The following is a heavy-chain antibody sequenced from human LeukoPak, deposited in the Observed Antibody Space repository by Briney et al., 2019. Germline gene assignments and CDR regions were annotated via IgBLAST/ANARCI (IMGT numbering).Heavy chain of an antibody. CDR2: LSGSGGST. V-gene: IGHV3-23*01. CDR1: GFTFSSYA. CDR3: AKFCSGRSCYSYFQH. D-gene: IGHD2-15*01. J-gene: IGHJ1*01. Sequence: GGSLRLSCAASGFTFSSYAMSWVRQAPGKGLEWVSALSGSGGSTYYADSVKGRFTISRDNSKNTLYLQMNSLRAEDTAVYYCAKFCSGRSCYSYFQHWGQGTLVTVSS.